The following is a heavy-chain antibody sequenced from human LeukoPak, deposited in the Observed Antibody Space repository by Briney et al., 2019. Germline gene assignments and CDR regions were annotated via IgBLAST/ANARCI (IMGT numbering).Heavy chain of an antibody. J-gene: IGHJ4*02. CDR1: GGSFSGYY. Sequence: SETPSLTCAVYGGSFSGYYWSWIRQPPGKGLEWIGEINHSGSTNYNPSLKSRVTISVDTSKNQFSLKLSSVTAADTAVYYCASLRGIVGATQFDYWSQGTLVTVSS. V-gene: IGHV4-34*01. CDR2: INHSGST. CDR3: ASLRGIVGATQFDY. D-gene: IGHD1-26*01.